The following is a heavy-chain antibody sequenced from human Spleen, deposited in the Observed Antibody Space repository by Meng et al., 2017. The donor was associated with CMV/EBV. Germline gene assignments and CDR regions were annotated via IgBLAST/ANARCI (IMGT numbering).Heavy chain of an antibody. CDR2: IFYSGST. J-gene: IGHJ5*02. Sequence: DSISSGGYYWTWIRQHPGKGLEWIGYIFYSGSTNYSPSLESRVTLSVDTSKNQFSLKLSSVTAADTAVYYCARGGPGFGELFSFDPWGQGILVTVSS. CDR1: DSISSGGYY. V-gene: IGHV4-31*02. D-gene: IGHD3-10*01. CDR3: ARGGPGFGELFSFDP.